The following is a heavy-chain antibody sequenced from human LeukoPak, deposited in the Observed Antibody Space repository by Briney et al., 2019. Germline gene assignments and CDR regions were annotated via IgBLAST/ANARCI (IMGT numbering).Heavy chain of an antibody. V-gene: IGHV4-59*01. CDR1: GGSISSYY. D-gene: IGHD3-22*01. J-gene: IGHJ4*02. Sequence: PSETLSLTCTVSGGSISSYYWSWIRQPPGKGLEWIGYIYYSGSTNYNPSLKSRVTISVDTSKNQFSLKLSSVTAADTAVYYCARVGYYDSSGLGYWGQGTLVTVSS. CDR2: IYYSGST. CDR3: ARVGYYDSSGLGY.